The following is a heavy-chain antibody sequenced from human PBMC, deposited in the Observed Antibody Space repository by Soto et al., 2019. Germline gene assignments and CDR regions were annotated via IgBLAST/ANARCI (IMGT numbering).Heavy chain of an antibody. V-gene: IGHV3-23*01. CDR1: GFTFSSYA. CDR2: ISGSGGST. CDR3: AKGIAVADEPAY. Sequence: EVQLLESGGGLVQPGGSLRLSCAASGFTFSSYAMSWVRQAPGKGLEWVSAISGSGGSTYYADSVKGRFTISRDNSKNTRYLQMNSLRAEHTAVYYCAKGIAVADEPAYWGQGTLVTVSS. D-gene: IGHD6-19*01. J-gene: IGHJ4*02.